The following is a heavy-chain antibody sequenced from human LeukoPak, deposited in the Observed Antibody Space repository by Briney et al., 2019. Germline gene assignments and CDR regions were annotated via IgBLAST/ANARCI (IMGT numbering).Heavy chain of an antibody. V-gene: IGHV3-21*01. D-gene: IGHD6-19*01. Sequence: GGSLRLSCAASGFTFSSYSMNWVRQAPGKGLEWVSSISSTSAYIYYADSVKGRFAISRDNAKNSLYLQMNSLRAEDTAVYYCARGGGWDAYYYYGMDVWGQGTTVTVSS. CDR3: ARGGGWDAYYYYGMDV. J-gene: IGHJ6*02. CDR2: ISSTSAYI. CDR1: GFTFSSYS.